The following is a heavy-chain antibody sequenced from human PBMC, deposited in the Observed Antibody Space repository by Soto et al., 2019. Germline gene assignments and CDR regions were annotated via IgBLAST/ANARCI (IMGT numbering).Heavy chain of an antibody. CDR1: GGSISNYY. J-gene: IGHJ4*02. D-gene: IGHD4-17*01. Sequence: SETLSLTCTVSGGSISNYYWSWIRQPPGKGLEWIGYFYYSGSTNYNPSLKSRVTISVDTSKNQLSLKLSSVTAADTAVYYCARRYGYYFDYWGQGTLVTVS. CDR3: ARRYGYYFDY. CDR2: FYYSGST. V-gene: IGHV4-59*08.